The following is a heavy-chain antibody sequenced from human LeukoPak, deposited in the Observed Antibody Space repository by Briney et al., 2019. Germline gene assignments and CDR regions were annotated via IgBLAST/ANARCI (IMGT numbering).Heavy chain of an antibody. V-gene: IGHV1-8*02. CDR3: ARGLVRGGWYSDH. Sequence: ASVKVSCKASGGTFSSYAISWVRQAPGQGLEWMGWMNSNSGNTGSAQKFQGRLIMTRNTSISTAYMELSSLRSEDTAVYYCARGLVRGGWYSDHWGQGTLVTVSS. CDR2: MNSNSGNT. D-gene: IGHD6-19*01. CDR1: GGTFSSYA. J-gene: IGHJ5*02.